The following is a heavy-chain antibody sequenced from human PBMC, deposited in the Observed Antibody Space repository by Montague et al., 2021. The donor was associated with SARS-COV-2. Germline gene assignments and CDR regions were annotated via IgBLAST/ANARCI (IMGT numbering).Heavy chain of an antibody. V-gene: IGHV4-39*01. Sequence: SETLSLTCNVSGDSITNTRYFWGWIRQPPGKALEWIGSIYHNGKTYYNPALERRALMSIDTSNNQFSLRLSSVIASDTAVYYCAVEVMYFFDNWGQGFLVSVSS. J-gene: IGHJ4*02. D-gene: IGHD3-16*01. CDR1: GDSITNTRYF. CDR2: IYHNGKT. CDR3: AVEVMYFFDN.